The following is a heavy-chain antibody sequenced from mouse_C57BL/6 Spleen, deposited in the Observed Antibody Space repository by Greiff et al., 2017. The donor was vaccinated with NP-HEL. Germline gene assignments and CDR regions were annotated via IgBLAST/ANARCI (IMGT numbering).Heavy chain of an antibody. V-gene: IGHV1-19*01. D-gene: IGHD4-1*01. J-gene: IGHJ2*01. Sequence: VQLKQSGPVLVKPGASVKMSCKASGYTFTDYYMNWVKQSHGKSLEWIGVINPYNGGTSYNQKFKGKATLTVDKSSSTAYMELNSLTSEDSAVYYCARSGLGLYYFDYWGQGTTLTVSS. CDR1: GYTFTDYY. CDR3: ARSGLGLYYFDY. CDR2: INPYNGGT.